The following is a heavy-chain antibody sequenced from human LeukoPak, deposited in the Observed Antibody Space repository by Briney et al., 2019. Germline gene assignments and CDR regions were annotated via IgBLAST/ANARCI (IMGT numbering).Heavy chain of an antibody. CDR1: GFTFSSYA. J-gene: IGHJ4*02. Sequence: GGSLRLSCAASGFTFSSYAMSWVRQAPGKGLEWVSAISGSGGSTYYADSVKGRFTISRDNSKNTLYLQMNSLRAEDTAVYYCAKDTTPHDYGDSSDNWGQGTLVTVSS. D-gene: IGHD4-17*01. CDR3: AKDTTPHDYGDSSDN. V-gene: IGHV3-23*01. CDR2: ISGSGGST.